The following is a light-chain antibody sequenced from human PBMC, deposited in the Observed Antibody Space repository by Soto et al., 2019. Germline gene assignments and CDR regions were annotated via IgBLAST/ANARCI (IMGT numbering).Light chain of an antibody. CDR3: PHYNSYSDA. CDR2: GTS. CDR1: QSVSSTS. V-gene: IGKV3-20*01. Sequence: IVLTQSPGCLSLSPGERATLSCRASQSVSSTSLAWYQQKPGQAPRLLIYGTSSRATGIPDRFSGSGSGTEFTLTISSLQPDDFATYYCPHYNSYSDAYGHGTKVEIX. J-gene: IGKJ1*01.